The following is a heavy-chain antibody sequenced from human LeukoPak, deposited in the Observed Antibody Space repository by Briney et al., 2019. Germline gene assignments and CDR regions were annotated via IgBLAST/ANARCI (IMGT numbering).Heavy chain of an antibody. D-gene: IGHD3-9*01. J-gene: IGHJ4*02. CDR3: ARPSLHYDILTGYDY. CDR1: GYSFTSFW. CDR2: IYPGDSDT. V-gene: IGHV5-51*01. Sequence: GESLKISCKSSGYSFTSFWIGWVRQMPGKGLEWMGIIYPGDSDTRYSPSFQGQVIMSVYKSISTAYLQWSSLKASDTAMYYCARPSLHYDILTGYDYWGQGTLVTVSS.